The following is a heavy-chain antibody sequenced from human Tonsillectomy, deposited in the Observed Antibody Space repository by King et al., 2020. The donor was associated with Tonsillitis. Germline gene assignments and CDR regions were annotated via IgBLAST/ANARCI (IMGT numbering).Heavy chain of an antibody. J-gene: IGHJ6*02. CDR2: ISYDGSSK. CDR1: GFTFSSYG. CDR3: AKHRLKNSDYAYYGMDF. V-gene: IGHV3-30*18. Sequence: VQLVESGGGMVPPGRSLRLSCAASGFTFSSYGMHWVRQAPGKGLEWVAFISYDGSSKYYADSVKGRFTISRDNSKNTLYLQMNSLRAEDTAVYYCAKHRLKNSDYAYYGMDFWGQGTTVTVSS. D-gene: IGHD5-12*01.